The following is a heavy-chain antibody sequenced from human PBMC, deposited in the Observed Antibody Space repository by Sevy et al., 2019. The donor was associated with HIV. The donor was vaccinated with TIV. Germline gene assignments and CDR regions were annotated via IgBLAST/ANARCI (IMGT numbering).Heavy chain of an antibody. CDR2: VGNVGSNK. D-gene: IGHD2-8*01. CDR1: GLSLTTSD. Sequence: GSLRLSCAASGLSLTTSDMHWVRQAPGKGLVWVAYVGNVGSNKYYADSVSDRVTISSDSTKNRHYLQMNSLRDDDTAIYYCARGRKTTEEWLQELDYYYCLDVWGQGTTVTVSS. J-gene: IGHJ6*02. CDR3: ARGRKTTEEWLQELDYYYCLDV. V-gene: IGHV3-30*02.